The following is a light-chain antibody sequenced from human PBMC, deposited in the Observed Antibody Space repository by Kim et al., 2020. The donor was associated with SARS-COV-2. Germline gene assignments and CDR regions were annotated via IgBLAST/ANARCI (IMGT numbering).Light chain of an antibody. CDR3: AAWDDSLSGRYV. V-gene: IGLV1-47*01. J-gene: IGLJ1*01. Sequence: RVTTPCSGSSSNIGSNYVYWYQQLPGTAPKLLIYRNNQRPSGVPDRFSGSKSGTSASLAISGLRSEDEADYYCAAWDDSLSGRYVFGTGTQLTVL. CDR2: RNN. CDR1: SSNIGSNY.